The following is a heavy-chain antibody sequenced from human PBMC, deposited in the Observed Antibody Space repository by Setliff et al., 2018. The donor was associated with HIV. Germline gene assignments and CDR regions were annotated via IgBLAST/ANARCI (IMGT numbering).Heavy chain of an antibody. Sequence: PGGSLRLSCAASGFSFSTYWMHWVRQVSGKGLVWVARINSDGSMTEYADSVKGRFTISRDNAKNTLYLQADSLRADDTAVYYCSRAQGTLVNVPFDYWGQGTLVTVSS. CDR2: INSDGSMT. V-gene: IGHV3-74*03. CDR3: SRAQGTLVNVPFDY. CDR1: GFSFSTYW. J-gene: IGHJ4*02. D-gene: IGHD2-8*02.